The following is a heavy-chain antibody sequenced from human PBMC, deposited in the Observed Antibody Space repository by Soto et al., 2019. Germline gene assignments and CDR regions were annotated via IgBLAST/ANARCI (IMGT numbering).Heavy chain of an antibody. D-gene: IGHD1-1*01. CDR2: IYYSGST. V-gene: IGHV4-30-4*01. CDR1: GGSISSGDYY. J-gene: IGHJ5*02. Sequence: SETLSLTCTVSGGSISSGDYYWSWIRQPPGKGLEWIGYIYYSGSTYYNPSLKSRVTISVDTSKNQLSLKLSSVTAADTAVYYCARDTEGTGWFDPWGQGTLVTVSS. CDR3: ARDTEGTGWFDP.